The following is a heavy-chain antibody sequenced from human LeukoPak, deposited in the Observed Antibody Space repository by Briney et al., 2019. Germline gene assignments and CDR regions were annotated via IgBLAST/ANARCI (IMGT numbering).Heavy chain of an antibody. CDR2: INPSGGST. Sequence: ASVKVSCKASGGTFSNYPISWVRQAPGQGLEWMGIINPSGGSTSYAQKFQGRVTMTRDMSTSTVYMELSSLRSEDTAVYYCARESNYYDSSGYYEGYYYYYMDVWGKGTTVTVSS. CDR1: GGTFSNYP. CDR3: ARESNYYDSSGYYEGYYYYYMDV. V-gene: IGHV1-46*01. D-gene: IGHD3-22*01. J-gene: IGHJ6*03.